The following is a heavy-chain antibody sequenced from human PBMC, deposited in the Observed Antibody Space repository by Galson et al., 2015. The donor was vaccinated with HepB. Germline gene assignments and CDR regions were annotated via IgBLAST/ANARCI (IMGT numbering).Heavy chain of an antibody. D-gene: IGHD2-15*01. CDR3: ARGYCSGGSCYRSGFDI. V-gene: IGHV3-7*03. J-gene: IGHJ3*02. CDR2: IKQDGSEN. CDR1: GFTFTSHW. Sequence: SLRLSCAASGFTFTSHWMTWVRQAPGKGLEWVANIKQDGSENYYVYSVRGRFTISRDNAKNSLYLQMNSLRAEDTAVYYCARGYCSGGSCYRSGFDIWGQGTMVTVSS.